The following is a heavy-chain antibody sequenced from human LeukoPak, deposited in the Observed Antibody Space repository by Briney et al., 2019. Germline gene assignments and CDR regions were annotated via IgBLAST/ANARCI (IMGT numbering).Heavy chain of an antibody. J-gene: IGHJ4*02. V-gene: IGHV4-31*03. CDR2: IYYSGST. Sequence: PSQTLSLTCTVSGGSISSGGYYWSWIRQHPGKGLEWIGYIYYSGSTYYNPSLKSRVTISVDTSKNQFSLKLSSVTAADTAVYYCARAGHPGVVDYWGQGTLVTVSS. CDR3: ARAGHPGVVDY. CDR1: GGSISSGGYY.